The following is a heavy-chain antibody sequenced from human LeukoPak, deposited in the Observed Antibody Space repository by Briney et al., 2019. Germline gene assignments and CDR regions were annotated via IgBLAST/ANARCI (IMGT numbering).Heavy chain of an antibody. CDR3: AKDRTPYSRSGGYYLGAFDI. CDR2: LSGSGGAT. CDR1: GLTFSNYA. J-gene: IGHJ3*02. Sequence: GGSLRLSCAASGLTFSNYAMTWVRLAPGKGLEWVSSLSGSGGATWYAGSVKGRFTISRDNSKNALYLRMNSLRAEDTAVYYCAKDRTPYSRSGGYYLGAFDIWGHGTLVTVSS. D-gene: IGHD3-10*01. V-gene: IGHV3-23*01.